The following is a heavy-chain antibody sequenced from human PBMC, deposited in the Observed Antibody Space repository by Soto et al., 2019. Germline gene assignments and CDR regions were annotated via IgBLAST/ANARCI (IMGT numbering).Heavy chain of an antibody. V-gene: IGHV3-21*06. D-gene: IGHD3-9*01. CDR1: GFTFSTYL. CDR2: IKSDSSSL. Sequence: VQLVESGGGLVEPGGSLRLSCAASGFTFSTYLMNWVRQAPGKGLEWVSSIKSDSSSLYYADSVKGRFTISRDNAKNSLHLQMNSLRVEDTAMYFCARKPMTGSQSGAFDIWRQGTMVTVSS. J-gene: IGHJ3*02. CDR3: ARKPMTGSQSGAFDI.